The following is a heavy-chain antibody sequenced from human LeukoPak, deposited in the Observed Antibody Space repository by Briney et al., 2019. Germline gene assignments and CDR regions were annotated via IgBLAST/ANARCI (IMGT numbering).Heavy chain of an antibody. J-gene: IGHJ3*02. CDR1: GGSISSGGYY. CDR3: ARGRQNDAFDI. V-gene: IGHV4-30-2*01. Sequence: PSQTLSLTCAVSGGSISSGGYYWGWLRQPPGKGLEWIGYIYHSGTTYYNPSLKSRVTLSVDRSKNQFSLKLSSVTAADTAVYYCARGRQNDAFDIWGQGTMVTVSS. CDR2: IYHSGTT.